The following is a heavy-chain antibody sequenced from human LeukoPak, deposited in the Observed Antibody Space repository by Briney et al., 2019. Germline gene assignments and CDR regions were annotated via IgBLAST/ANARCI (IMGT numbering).Heavy chain of an antibody. CDR1: GYTFTGYY. J-gene: IGHJ6*02. Sequence: ASVKVSCKASGYTFTGYYMHWVRQAPGQGLEWMGWISAYNGNTNYAQKLQGRVTMTTDTSTSTAYMELRSLRSDDTAVYYCARDTNWPNYDFWSGKHTYYYYGMDVWGQGTTVTVSS. CDR2: ISAYNGNT. V-gene: IGHV1-18*04. CDR3: ARDTNWPNYDFWSGKHTYYYYGMDV. D-gene: IGHD3-3*01.